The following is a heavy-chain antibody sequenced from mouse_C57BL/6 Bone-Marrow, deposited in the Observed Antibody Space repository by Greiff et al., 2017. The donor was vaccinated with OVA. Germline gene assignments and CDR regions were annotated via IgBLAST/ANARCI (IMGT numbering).Heavy chain of an antibody. Sequence: EVQLVESGPGLVKPSQSLSLTCSVTGYSITSGYYWNWIRQFPGNKLEWMGYISYDGSNNYNPSLKNRISITRDTSKNQFFLKLNSVTTEDTATYYCAREVHDGPWGQGTLVTVSA. CDR3: AREVHDGP. CDR2: ISYDGSN. V-gene: IGHV3-6*01. D-gene: IGHD2-3*01. J-gene: IGHJ3*01. CDR1: GYSITSGYY.